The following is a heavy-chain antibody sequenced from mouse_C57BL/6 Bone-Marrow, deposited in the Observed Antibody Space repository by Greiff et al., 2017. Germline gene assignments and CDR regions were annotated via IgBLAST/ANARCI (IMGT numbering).Heavy chain of an antibody. CDR3: ARQDYSNLLFAY. J-gene: IGHJ3*01. CDR1: GFTFSSYG. D-gene: IGHD2-5*01. Sequence: EVMLVESGGDLVKPGGSLKLSCAASGFTFSSYGMSWVRQTPDKRLEWVATISSGGSYTYYPDSVKGRFTISRDNAKNTLYLQMSSLKSEDTAMYYCARQDYSNLLFAYWGQGTLVTVSA. V-gene: IGHV5-6*01. CDR2: ISSGGSYT.